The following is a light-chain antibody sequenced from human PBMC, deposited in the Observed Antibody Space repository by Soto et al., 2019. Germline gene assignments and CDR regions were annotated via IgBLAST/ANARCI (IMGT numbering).Light chain of an antibody. J-gene: IGLJ2*01. Sequence: QSALTQPASVSGSPGQSITISCTGTSSDIGGYDYVSWYQQHPGKAPKLVIYAVSNRPSGVSNRFSGSKSGNTASLTISGLQPDDEGDYYCNSYTSITTLGIFGGGTKLTVL. CDR3: NSYTSITTLGI. CDR1: SSDIGGYDY. V-gene: IGLV2-14*01. CDR2: AVS.